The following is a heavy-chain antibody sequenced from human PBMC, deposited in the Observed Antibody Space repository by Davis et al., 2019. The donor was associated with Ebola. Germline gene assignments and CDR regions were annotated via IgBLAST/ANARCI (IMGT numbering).Heavy chain of an antibody. V-gene: IGHV4-4*07. CDR2: IYSSGST. Sequence: SETLSLTCTVSGGSISSYYWSWIRQPAGKGLEWIGRIYSSGSTNYIPSLKSRVTMSVDPSKNQISLKLTSVTAADTAVYYCAREYSNSSGGRVFDYWGQGTLVTVSS. CDR1: GGSISSYY. J-gene: IGHJ4*02. D-gene: IGHD6-6*01. CDR3: AREYSNSSGGRVFDY.